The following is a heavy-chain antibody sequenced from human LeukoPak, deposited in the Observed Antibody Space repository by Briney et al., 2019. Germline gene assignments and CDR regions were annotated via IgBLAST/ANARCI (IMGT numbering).Heavy chain of an antibody. Sequence: PPQTLSLTCTVSGGSISSGDYSWSRIRQPPGKGLDGIGYIYYSGSTYYYPSFKSRVTISVATSKNQSSLKLSSVTAADTAVYYWARGIKDVQQWLRERDARYYFDYWGQGTLVTVSS. CDR2: IYYSGST. CDR1: GGSISSGDYS. V-gene: IGHV4-30-4*01. J-gene: IGHJ4*02. CDR3: ARGIKDVQQWLRERDARYYFDY. D-gene: IGHD5-18*01.